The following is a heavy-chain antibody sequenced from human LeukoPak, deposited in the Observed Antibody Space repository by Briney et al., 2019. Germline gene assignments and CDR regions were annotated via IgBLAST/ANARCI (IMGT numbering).Heavy chain of an antibody. CDR1: GFTFSSYS. D-gene: IGHD6-13*01. Sequence: GGSLRLSCAASGFTFSSYSMNWVRQAPGKGLEWVSSISSSSSYIYYADSVKGRFTISRDNAKNSLYLQMNSLRAEDTAVYYCASYSSSWYSVDYWGQGTQVTVSS. CDR3: ASYSSSWYSVDY. CDR2: ISSSSSYI. J-gene: IGHJ4*02. V-gene: IGHV3-21*01.